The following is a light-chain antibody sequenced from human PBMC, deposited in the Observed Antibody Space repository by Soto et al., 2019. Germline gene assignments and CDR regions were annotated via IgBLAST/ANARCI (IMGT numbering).Light chain of an antibody. CDR2: DAS. V-gene: IGKV3-20*01. J-gene: IGKJ3*01. CDR3: QHYGTSAL. CDR1: QSVSSSY. Sequence: EIVLTQSPGTLSLSPGERATLSSRASQSVSSSYLAWYQQKPGQAPRPLIYDASRATGIPDRFSGSGSGTDFTLTITRQEPEDFAVYYCQHYGTSALFGPGTKVDI.